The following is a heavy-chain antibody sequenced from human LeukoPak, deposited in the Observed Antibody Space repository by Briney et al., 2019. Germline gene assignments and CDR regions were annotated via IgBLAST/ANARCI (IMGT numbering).Heavy chain of an antibody. CDR3: ATGGTISNDWGDYNWVDP. CDR1: GASIGSGAYD. V-gene: IGHV4-30-4*08. CDR2: IFLSGTT. D-gene: IGHD4-17*01. J-gene: IGHJ5*02. Sequence: SETLSLTCTVSGASIGSGAYDWIWIRQCPGKGLEWIGHIFLSGTTFFNPSLKSRLTISAHMSKNQFSLTLTSVTAADTAVYYCATGGTISNDWGDYNWVDPWGQGTLVTVSS.